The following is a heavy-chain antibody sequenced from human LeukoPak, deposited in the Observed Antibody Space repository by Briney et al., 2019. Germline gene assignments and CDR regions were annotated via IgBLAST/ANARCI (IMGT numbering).Heavy chain of an antibody. V-gene: IGHV4-39*01. J-gene: IGHJ4*02. CDR1: GGSISSSSYY. Sequence: SETLSLTCTVSGGSISSSSYYWGWIRQPPGKGLEWIGSIYYSGSTYYNPSLKSRVTISVDTSKNQFSLKLSSVTAADTAVYYCARNRDGCNSFDYWGQGTLVTVSS. D-gene: IGHD5-24*01. CDR3: ARNRDGCNSFDY. CDR2: IYYSGST.